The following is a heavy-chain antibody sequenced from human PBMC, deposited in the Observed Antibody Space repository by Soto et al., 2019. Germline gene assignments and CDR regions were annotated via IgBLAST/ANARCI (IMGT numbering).Heavy chain of an antibody. CDR1: GGSVSNSNYY. CDR2: VYYRGRS. D-gene: IGHD2-8*01. Sequence: SETLSLTCTVSGGSVSNSNYYCGWILHSPGKGLEWIGSVYYRGRSYSKSSVKSRVTISVDTSKNQFSMNLNSVTASDTAVYYCVSQRTSVLTQAYFEYWGPGDLVTVS. V-gene: IGHV4-39*01. J-gene: IGHJ4*02. CDR3: VSQRTSVLTQAYFEY.